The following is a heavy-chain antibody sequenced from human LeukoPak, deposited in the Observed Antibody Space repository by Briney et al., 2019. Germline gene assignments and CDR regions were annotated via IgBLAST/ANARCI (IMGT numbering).Heavy chain of an antibody. J-gene: IGHJ4*02. Sequence: SETLSLTCVVSGDSITNYYWSWIRQPPGKGLEWIGYIHDSGSTNHNPSLKSRVTMSVDTSKNQFSLKLASVTAADTAVYYCARGGGYYFDSSGHRQLYYFDYWGQGTQVTVSS. V-gene: IGHV4-59*01. D-gene: IGHD3-22*01. CDR3: ARGGGYYFDSSGHRQLYYFDY. CDR1: GDSITNYY. CDR2: IHDSGST.